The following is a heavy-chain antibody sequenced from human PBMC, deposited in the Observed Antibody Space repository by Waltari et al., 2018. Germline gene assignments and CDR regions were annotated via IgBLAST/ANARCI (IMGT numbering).Heavy chain of an antibody. CDR2: ISYDGSNK. J-gene: IGHJ4*02. V-gene: IGHV3-30*04. CDR3: ARDFYGDYVPGPN. CDR1: GFTFSSYA. Sequence: QVQLVESGGGVVQPGRSLRLSCAASGFTFSSYAMHWVRQAPGKGLEWVAVISYDGSNKYNADSVKGRFTISRDNSKNTLYLQMNSLRAEDTAVYYCARDFYGDYVPGPNWGQGTLVTVSS. D-gene: IGHD4-17*01.